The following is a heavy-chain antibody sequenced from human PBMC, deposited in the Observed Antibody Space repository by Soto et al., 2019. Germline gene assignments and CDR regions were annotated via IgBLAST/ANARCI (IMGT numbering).Heavy chain of an antibody. CDR2: IESGGST. CDR1: GFTVSSTY. D-gene: IGHD2-15*01. Sequence: EEQLVETGGGVIQRGGSLRLSCNASGFTVSSTYMSWVRQAPGMGLEWVEAIESGGSTHYADSVKGRFTISRDITKNMIYLQLHTLRAEDTAVYYCAKDLGPLRLLNYYVYGLDVWGQGTTFTVSS. CDR3: AKDLGPLRLLNYYVYGLDV. J-gene: IGHJ6*02. V-gene: IGHV3-53*02.